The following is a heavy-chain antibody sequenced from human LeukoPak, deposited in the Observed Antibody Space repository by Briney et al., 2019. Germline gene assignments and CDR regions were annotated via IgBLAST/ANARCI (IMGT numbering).Heavy chain of an antibody. J-gene: IGHJ6*02. CDR3: ARAKQGDILTGYYLSYYGMDV. CDR2: IIPIFGTA. D-gene: IGHD3-9*01. V-gene: IGHV1-69*13. CDR1: GGTFSSYA. Sequence: SVKVSCKASGGTFSSYAISWVRRAPGQGLEWMGGIIPIFGTANYAQKFQGRVTITADESTSTAYMELSSLRSEDTAVYYCARAKQGDILTGYYLSYYGMDVWGQGTTVTVSS.